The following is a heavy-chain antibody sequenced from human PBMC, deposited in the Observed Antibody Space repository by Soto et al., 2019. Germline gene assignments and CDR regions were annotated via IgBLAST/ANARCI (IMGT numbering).Heavy chain of an antibody. D-gene: IGHD3-22*01. Sequence: EVQLVESGGGLIQPGGSLRLSCAASGFTFSSYSMNWVRQAPGKGLEWVAYISRSSNTIHYVDSVKGRFTISRDNAKNSLYLQMNSLRAEDTAVYYCARYYYDTSGYDFDYWGQGTLVTVS. V-gene: IGHV3-48*01. CDR3: ARYYYDTSGYDFDY. J-gene: IGHJ4*02. CDR1: GFTFSSYS. CDR2: ISRSSNTI.